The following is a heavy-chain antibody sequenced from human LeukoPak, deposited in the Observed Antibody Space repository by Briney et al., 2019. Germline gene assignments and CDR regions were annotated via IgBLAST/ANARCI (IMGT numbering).Heavy chain of an antibody. CDR3: ARDLRGGFGFDV. CDR2: ICGHGISI. V-gene: IGHV3-23*01. CDR1: GFTFSNYA. Sequence: TGGSLRLSCEASGFTFSNYAMSWVRQAPGKGLEWVSGICGHGISIYYADSVKGRFTISRESAKNSLYLQMNSLRAEDTAVYYCARDLRGGFGFDVWGQGTMVTVSS. D-gene: IGHD3-10*01. J-gene: IGHJ3*01.